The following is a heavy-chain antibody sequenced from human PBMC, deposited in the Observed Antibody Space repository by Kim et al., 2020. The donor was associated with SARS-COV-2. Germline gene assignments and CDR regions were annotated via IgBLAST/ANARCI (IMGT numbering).Heavy chain of an antibody. J-gene: IGHJ4*02. CDR2: ISWNSGSI. CDR3: AKDSGGGSSIDY. CDR1: GFTFDDYA. Sequence: SLRLSCAASGFTFDDYAMHWVRQAPGKGLEWVSGISWNSGSIGYADSVKGRFTISRDNAKNSLYLQMNSLRAEDTALYYCAKDSGGGSSIDYWGQGTL. V-gene: IGHV3-9*01. D-gene: IGHD3-16*01.